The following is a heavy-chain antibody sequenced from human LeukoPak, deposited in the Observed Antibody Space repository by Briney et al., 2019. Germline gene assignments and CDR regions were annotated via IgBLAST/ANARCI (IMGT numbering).Heavy chain of an antibody. CDR2: INHSGST. Sequence: SETLSLTCAVYGGSFSGYYWSWIRQPPGKGLEWIGEINHSGSTNYNPSLKSRVTISVDTSKNKFSLKLSSVPAADTAVYYCARGYRLRFRFFDYWGQGTLVTVSS. J-gene: IGHJ4*02. CDR3: ARGYRLRFRFFDY. CDR1: GGSFSGYY. V-gene: IGHV4-34*01. D-gene: IGHD3-3*01.